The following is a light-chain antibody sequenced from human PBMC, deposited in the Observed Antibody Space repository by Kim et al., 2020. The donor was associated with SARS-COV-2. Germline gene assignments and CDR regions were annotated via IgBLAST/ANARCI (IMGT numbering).Light chain of an antibody. V-gene: IGLV7-43*01. CDR1: TGAVTSGYY. CDR3: LLYYENTWV. Sequence: PGGTVTLTCDYNTGAVTSGYYANWFQQKPGQLPKSLIFVTTNKHSWTPARFSGSLLGGKAALTLSDVQPEDEADYYCLLYYENTWVFGGGTQLTVL. CDR2: VTT. J-gene: IGLJ3*02.